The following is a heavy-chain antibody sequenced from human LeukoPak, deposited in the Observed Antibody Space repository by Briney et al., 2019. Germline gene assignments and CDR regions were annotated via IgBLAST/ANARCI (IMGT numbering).Heavy chain of an antibody. CDR1: GDSISRYY. D-gene: IGHD6-6*01. CDR3: ARPSYSSSSRGAFEI. CDR2: IYYTGNT. J-gene: IGHJ3*02. V-gene: IGHV4-59*08. Sequence: SETLSLTCTVSGDSISRYYWSWIRQPPGKGLEWIGYIYYTGNTDYNPSLKSRVTISLDTSKNQFSLNLTSVTAADTAVYYCARPSYSSSSRGAFEIWGQGTMVTVSS.